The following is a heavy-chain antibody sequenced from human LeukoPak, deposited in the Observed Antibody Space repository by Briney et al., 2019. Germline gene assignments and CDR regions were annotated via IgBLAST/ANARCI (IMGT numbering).Heavy chain of an antibody. CDR2: IKQDGSEK. CDR3: ARERYSRKYNWFDP. CDR1: GFTFSSYW. D-gene: IGHD6-13*01. V-gene: IGHV3-7*01. J-gene: IGHJ5*02. Sequence: PGGSLRLSCAASGFTFSSYWMSWVRQAPGKGLEWVANIKQDGSEKYYVDSVKGRFTISRDNAKNSLYLQMNSLRAEDTAVYYCARERYSRKYNWFDPWGQGTLVTLSS.